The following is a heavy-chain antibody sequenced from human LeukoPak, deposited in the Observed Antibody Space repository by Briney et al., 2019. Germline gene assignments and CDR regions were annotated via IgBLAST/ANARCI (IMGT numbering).Heavy chain of an antibody. CDR3: ARVGAHDAFHI. V-gene: IGHV3-64*01. CDR1: GFTFSSYA. D-gene: IGHD4/OR15-4a*01. CDR2: ISSNGVST. Sequence: PGGSQRLSCAASGFTFSSYAMHWVRQAPGNGLEYVSAISSNGVSTYYANSVKGRFSISRDNSKNTLYLQMGSLRAEDMAVYYCARVGAHDAFHIWGQGTMVTVSS. J-gene: IGHJ3*02.